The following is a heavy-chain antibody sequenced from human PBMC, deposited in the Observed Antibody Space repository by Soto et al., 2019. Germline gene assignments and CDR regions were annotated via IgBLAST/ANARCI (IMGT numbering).Heavy chain of an antibody. CDR2: ISSSSSYI. D-gene: IGHD3-22*01. J-gene: IGHJ4*02. Sequence: PGGSLRLSCVASGFTFSSYSMNWVRQAPGKGLEWVSSISSSSSYIYYADSVKGRFTISRDNAKNSLYLQMNSLRAEDTAVYYCARFYDSSGYYFDYWGKGTLVTVSS. V-gene: IGHV3-21*01. CDR1: GFTFSSYS. CDR3: ARFYDSSGYYFDY.